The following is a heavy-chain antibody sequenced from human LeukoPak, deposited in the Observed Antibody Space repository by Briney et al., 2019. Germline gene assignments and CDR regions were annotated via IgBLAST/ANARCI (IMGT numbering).Heavy chain of an antibody. J-gene: IGHJ5*02. V-gene: IGHV4-34*01. Sequence: SETLSLTCAVYGGSFSGYYWSWIRQPPGKGLDWIGEINHSGSTNYNPSLKSRVTISVDTSKNQFSLKLSSVTAADTAVYYCARQLTGYCSSTSCRYWFDPWGQGTLVTVSS. CDR3: ARQLTGYCSSTSCRYWFDP. CDR2: INHSGST. D-gene: IGHD2-2*01. CDR1: GGSFSGYY.